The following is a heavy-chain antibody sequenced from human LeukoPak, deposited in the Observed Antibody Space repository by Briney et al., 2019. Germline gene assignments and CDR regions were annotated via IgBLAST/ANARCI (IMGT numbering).Heavy chain of an antibody. D-gene: IGHD3-22*01. CDR3: TKTHYSSSYYADFDY. V-gene: IGHV5-51*01. CDR1: GFDFTVHW. CDR2: IDPSDSDT. J-gene: IGHJ4*02. Sequence: GESLKISCKASGFDFTVHWIAWVRQLPGKGPEWMGIIDPSDSDTRYSPSFQGQVTISADKSISTAYLQWRSLKASDTAMYYCTKTHYSSSYYADFDYWGQGTLVTVSS.